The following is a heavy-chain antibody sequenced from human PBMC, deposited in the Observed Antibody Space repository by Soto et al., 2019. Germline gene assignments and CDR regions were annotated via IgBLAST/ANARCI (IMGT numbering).Heavy chain of an antibody. CDR2: ISGSGIST. CDR3: VRDHKFGEPP. Sequence: EVQLLESGGGLVQPGGSLRLSCAAYGFTFSSYAMSWVRQAPGKGLEWVSAISGSGISTYYADSVKGRFTISRDNSKNTLYLQMNSLRADDTAMYYCVRDHKFGEPPWGQGTLVTVSS. CDR1: GFTFSSYA. D-gene: IGHD3-10*01. J-gene: IGHJ5*02. V-gene: IGHV3-23*01.